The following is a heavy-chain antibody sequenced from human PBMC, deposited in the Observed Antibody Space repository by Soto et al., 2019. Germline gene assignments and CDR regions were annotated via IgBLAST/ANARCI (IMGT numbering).Heavy chain of an antibody. V-gene: IGHV1-69*02. D-gene: IGHD1-1*01. J-gene: IGHJ4*02. CDR2: IIPILGIA. CDR1: GGTFSSYT. Sequence: QVQLVQSGAEVKKPGSSVKVSCKASGGTFSSYTISWVRQAPGQGLEWMGRIIPILGIANYAQKFQGRVTITAEKSTSTAYMELSSLRSEDTAVYYCARGRQNPPHFDYWGQGTLVTVSS. CDR3: ARGRQNPPHFDY.